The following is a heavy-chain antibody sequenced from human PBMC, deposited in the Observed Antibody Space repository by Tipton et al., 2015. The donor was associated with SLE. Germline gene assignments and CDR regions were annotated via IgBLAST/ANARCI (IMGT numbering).Heavy chain of an antibody. CDR1: GGSISSGYY. J-gene: IGHJ4*02. D-gene: IGHD3-16*01. V-gene: IGHV4-38-2*02. Sequence: TLSLTCTVSGGSISSGYYWGWIRQPPGKGLEWIGSIYDSESTYNKPSLEGRVSISVDTSKNQFSLKLSSVTAADTAVYYCARGGDYVWGSSPLDYWGQGTLVTVSS. CDR2: IYDSEST. CDR3: ARGGDYVWGSSPLDY.